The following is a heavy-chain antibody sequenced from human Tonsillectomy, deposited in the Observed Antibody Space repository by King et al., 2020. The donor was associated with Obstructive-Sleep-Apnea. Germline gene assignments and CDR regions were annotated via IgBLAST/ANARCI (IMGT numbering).Heavy chain of an antibody. CDR3: ARLPAAGAYFDY. J-gene: IGHJ4*02. V-gene: IGHV4-34*01. Sequence: VQLQQWGAGLLKPSETLSLTCAVYGGSFSGYYWGWIRQPPGKGLEWSGEINHSGRTNYNPSLKSRVPISVDTSKNQLSLKLSSVTAADTAVYYCARLPAAGAYFDYWGQGTLVTVSS. D-gene: IGHD6-13*01. CDR2: INHSGRT. CDR1: GGSFSGYY.